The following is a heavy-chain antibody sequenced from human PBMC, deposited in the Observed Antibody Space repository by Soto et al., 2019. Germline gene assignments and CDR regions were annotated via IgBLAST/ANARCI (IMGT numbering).Heavy chain of an antibody. Sequence: VQLVESGGGVVQPGRSLRLSCAASGFTFSSYGMHWVRQAPGKGLEWVAVIWYDGSNKYYADSVKGRFTISRDNSKNTLYLQMNSLGAEDTAVYYCARMGYYYDSSGYYDGYYFDYWGQGTLVTVSS. D-gene: IGHD3-22*01. V-gene: IGHV3-33*01. CDR2: IWYDGSNK. J-gene: IGHJ4*02. CDR1: GFTFSSYG. CDR3: ARMGYYYDSSGYYDGYYFDY.